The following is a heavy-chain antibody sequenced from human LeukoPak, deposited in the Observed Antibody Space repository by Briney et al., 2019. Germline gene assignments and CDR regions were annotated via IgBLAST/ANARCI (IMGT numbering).Heavy chain of an antibody. CDR2: IIPIFGTA. CDR3: WGGGWKKPFDY. Sequence: GASVKVSCKASGGTFISYAISWVRPAPGQGLEWMGGIIPIFGTANYAQKFQGRVTITADESTSTAYMELSSLRSEDTAVYYCWGGGWKKPFDYWGQGTLVTVSS. D-gene: IGHD2-21*01. V-gene: IGHV1-69*13. CDR1: GGTFISYA. J-gene: IGHJ4*02.